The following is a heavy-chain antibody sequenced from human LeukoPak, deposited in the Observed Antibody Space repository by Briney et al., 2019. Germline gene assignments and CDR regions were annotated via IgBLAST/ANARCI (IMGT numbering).Heavy chain of an antibody. V-gene: IGHV4-34*01. CDR2: VNRWGST. J-gene: IGHJ4*02. D-gene: IGHD6-25*01. CDR3: ATDSQSSVYYF. Sequence: ASETLSLTCAVYGGSFSLYHWSWIRQSPGKGLERIGEVNRWGSTNYNPSLESRVTISVDRSKNQFSLNLRSLTAADTAVYYCATDSQSSVYYFWGQGALVTVSS. CDR1: GGSFSLYH.